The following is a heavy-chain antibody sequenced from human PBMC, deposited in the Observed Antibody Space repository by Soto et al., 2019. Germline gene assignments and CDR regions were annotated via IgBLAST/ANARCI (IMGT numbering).Heavy chain of an antibody. CDR2: IIPIFGTA. J-gene: IGHJ5*02. CDR1: GGTFSSYA. CDR3: ASRTAAPFEYYDSSGWGWFDP. V-gene: IGHV1-69*12. Sequence: QVQLVQSGAEVKKPGSSVKVSCKASGGTFSSYAISWVRQAPGQGLEWMGGIIPIFGTANYAQKFQGRVTITADESTSTAYRELSSLRSEDTAVYYCASRTAAPFEYYDSSGWGWFDPWGQGTLVTVSS. D-gene: IGHD3-22*01.